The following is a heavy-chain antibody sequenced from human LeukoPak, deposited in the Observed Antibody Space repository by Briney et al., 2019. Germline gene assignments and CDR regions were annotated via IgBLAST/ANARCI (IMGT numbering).Heavy chain of an antibody. V-gene: IGHV1-69*05. CDR2: IIPIFGTA. D-gene: IGHD3-22*01. CDR3: ARDEGKPDYYDSSGYFVH. Sequence: SVKVSCKASGGTFSSYAISWVRQAPGQGLEWMGGIIPIFGTANYAQKFQGRVTMTRDMSTSTVYMELSSLRSEDTAVYYCARDEGKPDYYDSSGYFVHWGQGTLVTVSS. J-gene: IGHJ4*02. CDR1: GGTFSSYA.